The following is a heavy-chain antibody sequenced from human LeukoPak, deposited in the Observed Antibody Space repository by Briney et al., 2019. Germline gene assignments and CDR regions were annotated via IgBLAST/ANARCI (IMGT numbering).Heavy chain of an antibody. V-gene: IGHV4-34*01. CDR2: INHSGST. D-gene: IGHD2-21*02. J-gene: IGHJ4*02. Sequence: SETLSLTCAVYGGSFSGYYWSWIRQPPGKGLEWIGEINHSGSTNYNPSLKSRVTMSVDTSKNQFSLKMSYVTAADTGVYYCARGYCRDDICQVFPYWGQGTLVTVSS. CDR3: ARGYCRDDICQVFPY. CDR1: GGSFSGYY.